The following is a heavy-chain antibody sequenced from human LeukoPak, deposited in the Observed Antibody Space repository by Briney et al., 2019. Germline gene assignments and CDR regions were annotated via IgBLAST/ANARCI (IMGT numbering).Heavy chain of an antibody. D-gene: IGHD4-17*01. CDR3: ASNDYGDARIDY. J-gene: IGHJ4*02. V-gene: IGHV4-61*02. Sequence: SETLSLTCTVSGGSISSGSYYWSWIRQPAGKGLEWIGRIYTSGSTNYNPSLKSRVTISVDTSKNQFSLKLSSVTAADTAVYYCASNDYGDARIDYWGQGTLVTVSS. CDR1: GGSISSGSYY. CDR2: IYTSGST.